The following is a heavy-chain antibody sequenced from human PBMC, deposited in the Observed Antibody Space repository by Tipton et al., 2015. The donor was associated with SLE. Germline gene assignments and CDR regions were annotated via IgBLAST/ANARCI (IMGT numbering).Heavy chain of an antibody. D-gene: IGHD3-16*01. CDR1: GFTFSSYA. J-gene: IGHJ2*01. Sequence: SLRLSCAASGFTFSSYAMHWVRQAPGKGLEWGAVISYDGSNKYYADSVKGRFTISRDNSKNTLYLQMNSLRAEDTAVYYCAREGGDKAARYFDLWGRGTLVTVSS. V-gene: IGHV3-30*04. CDR2: ISYDGSNK. CDR3: AREGGDKAARYFDL.